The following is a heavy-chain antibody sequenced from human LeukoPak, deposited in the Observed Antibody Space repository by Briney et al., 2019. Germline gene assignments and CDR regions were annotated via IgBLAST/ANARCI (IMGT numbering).Heavy chain of an antibody. CDR3: ARLSAAVHLGAFDL. CDR1: GVSISPYY. D-gene: IGHD3-3*01. Sequence: SETLSLTCAVSGVSISPYYWAWIRQPPGKGLEWIGYIHTSGSNNQYPSLKSRVTISVDKSKSHFSLRLTSVTAADTAAYYCARLSAAVHLGAFDLWGQGTMVTVSS. V-gene: IGHV4-4*09. CDR2: IHTSGSN. J-gene: IGHJ3*01.